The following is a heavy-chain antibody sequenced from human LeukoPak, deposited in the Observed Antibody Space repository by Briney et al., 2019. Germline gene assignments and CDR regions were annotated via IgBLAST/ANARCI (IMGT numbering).Heavy chain of an antibody. J-gene: IGHJ4*02. Sequence: PGEPLKMSCKGSGYRFSNYWITWVRQMPGKSLEWMGIFYPTDPDTKYSPSFQGQVPISADKSITTAYLQWSSLQASDTAMYYRARQTATTTFDYWGQGTLVTVSS. CDR1: GYRFSNYW. V-gene: IGHV5-51*01. CDR2: FYPTDPDT. CDR3: ARQTATTTFDY. D-gene: IGHD1/OR15-1a*01.